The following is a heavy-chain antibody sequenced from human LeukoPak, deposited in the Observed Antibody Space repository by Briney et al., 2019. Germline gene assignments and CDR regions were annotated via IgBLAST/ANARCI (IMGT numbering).Heavy chain of an antibody. CDR1: GYTFNSHY. CDR2: ISGYNGKT. CDR3: ARAAAWTIFGGDDAFDI. Sequence: EASVKVSCKTSGYTFNSHYVGWVRQAPGQGLEWMGWISGYNGKTNYAQKLQGRVTMTTDTSTTTAYMELRSLRSDDTAVYYCARAAAWTIFGGDDAFDIWGQGTMVTVSS. J-gene: IGHJ3*02. D-gene: IGHD3-3*01. V-gene: IGHV1-18*01.